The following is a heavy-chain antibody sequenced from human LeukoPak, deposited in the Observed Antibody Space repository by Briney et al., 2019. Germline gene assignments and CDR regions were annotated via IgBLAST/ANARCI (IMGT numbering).Heavy chain of an antibody. D-gene: IGHD5-18*01. Sequence: ASVKVSCTASGYTFTGYYMHWVRQAPGQGLEWMGWINPNSGGTNYAQKFQGRVTMTRDTSISTAYMELSRLRSDDTAVYYCARDFERGYSYGPSYWYSDLWGRGTLVTVSS. CDR2: INPNSGGT. J-gene: IGHJ2*01. CDR3: ARDFERGYSYGPSYWYSDL. CDR1: GYTFTGYY. V-gene: IGHV1-2*02.